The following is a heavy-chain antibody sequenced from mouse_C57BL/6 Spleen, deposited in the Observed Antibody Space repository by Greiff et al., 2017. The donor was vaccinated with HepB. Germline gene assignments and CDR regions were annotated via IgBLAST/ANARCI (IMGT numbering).Heavy chain of an antibody. CDR2: IDPSDSYT. D-gene: IGHD2-4*01. CDR3: ARREDYDYENYFDY. J-gene: IGHJ2*01. V-gene: IGHV1-69*01. CDR1: GYTFTSYW. Sequence: QVQLQQPGAELVMPGASVKLSCKASGYTFTSYWMHWVKQRPGQGLEWIGEIDPSDSYTNYTQKFKGKSTLTVDKSSSTAYIQLSSLTAEDSAVYYWARREDYDYENYFDYGGQGTTLTVSS.